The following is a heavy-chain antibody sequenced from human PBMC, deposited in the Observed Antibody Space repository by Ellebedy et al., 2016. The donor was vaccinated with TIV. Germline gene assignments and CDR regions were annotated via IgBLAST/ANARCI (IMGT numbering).Heavy chain of an antibody. J-gene: IGHJ4*02. D-gene: IGHD2-15*01. CDR1: EFTFSSRW. Sequence: GESLKISCAASEFTFSSRWMSWVRQAPGKGLEWVANIKEDGSRTSYVDSVRGRFTISRDNAKNSLYLQMNSLRAEDTAVYYCATGARSEGGYWGQGTLVTVSS. CDR3: ATGARSEGGY. V-gene: IGHV3-7*01. CDR2: IKEDGSRT.